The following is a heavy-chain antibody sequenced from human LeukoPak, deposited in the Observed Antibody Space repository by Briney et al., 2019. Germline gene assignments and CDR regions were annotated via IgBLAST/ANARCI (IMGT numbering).Heavy chain of an antibody. CDR3: ASLNYCSGSYRYFYYGMDV. D-gene: IGHD3-10*01. J-gene: IGHJ6*01. V-gene: IGHV4-59*08. Sequence: PSGTLSLTCTAAGGSISSYYWSWIRQPPGKGLEWMGYIYYSGSTNYNPSRMRGGAISVDTSKNQFSLRLSSVTAADTAVYDCASLNYCSGSYRYFYYGMDVWGQGTRVSVSS. CDR2: IYYSGST. CDR1: GGSISSYY.